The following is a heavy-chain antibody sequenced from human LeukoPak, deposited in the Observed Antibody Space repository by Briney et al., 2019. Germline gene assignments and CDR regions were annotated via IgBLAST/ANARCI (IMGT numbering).Heavy chain of an antibody. CDR3: ARWLLRGDTNWFDP. CDR1: GGSISSYY. CDR2: IYYSRST. D-gene: IGHD2-21*01. Sequence: SETLSLTCTVSGGSISSYYWSWIRQPPGKGLEWIGYIYYSRSTNYNPSLKSRVTISVDTSKNQFSLKLSSVTAADTAVYYCARWLLRGDTNWFDPWGQGTLVTVSS. V-gene: IGHV4-59*01. J-gene: IGHJ5*02.